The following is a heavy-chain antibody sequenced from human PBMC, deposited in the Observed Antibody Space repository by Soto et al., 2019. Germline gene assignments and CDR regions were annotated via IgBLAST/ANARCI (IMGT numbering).Heavy chain of an antibody. Sequence: PGGSLRLSCAASGFTFSSYAMSWVRQAPGKGLEWVSAISGSGGSTYYADSVKGRFTISRDNSKNTLYLQMNSLRAEDTAVYYCAKGITMVRGDLDYYYYGMDVWGQGTTVTVSS. CDR3: AKGITMVRGDLDYYYYGMDV. V-gene: IGHV3-23*01. D-gene: IGHD3-10*01. CDR2: ISGSGGST. CDR1: GFTFSSYA. J-gene: IGHJ6*02.